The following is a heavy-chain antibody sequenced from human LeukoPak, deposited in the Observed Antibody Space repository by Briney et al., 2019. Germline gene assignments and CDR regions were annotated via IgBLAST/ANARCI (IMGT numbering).Heavy chain of an antibody. J-gene: IGHJ4*02. CDR2: ISGGST. V-gene: IGHV3-23*01. D-gene: IGHD2-2*01. Sequence: PGGSLRLSCAASGFTFSSYAMSWVRQAPGKGLEWVSAISGGSTYYADSVKGRFTISRDNSKNTLYLQMNSLRAEDTAVYYCAKQYCTSTSCPFDCWGQGTLVTVSS. CDR3: AKQYCTSTSCPFDC. CDR1: GFTFSSYA.